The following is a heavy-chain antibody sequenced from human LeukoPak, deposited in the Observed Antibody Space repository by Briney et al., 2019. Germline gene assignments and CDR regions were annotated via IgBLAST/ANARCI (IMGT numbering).Heavy chain of an antibody. CDR3: ARRKYSSGSYYTGTYYFDY. CDR1: GGSISSSSYY. Sequence: PSETLSLTCTVSGGSISSSSYYWGWIRQPPGKGLEWIGSIYYSGSTYCNPSLKSRVTISVDTSKNQFSLKLSSVTAADTAVYYCARRKYSSGSYYTGTYYFDYWGQGTLVTVSS. D-gene: IGHD3-10*01. J-gene: IGHJ4*02. V-gene: IGHV4-39*01. CDR2: IYYSGST.